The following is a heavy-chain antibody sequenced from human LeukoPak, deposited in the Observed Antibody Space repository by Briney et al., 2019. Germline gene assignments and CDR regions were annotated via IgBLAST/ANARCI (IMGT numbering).Heavy chain of an antibody. CDR1: GGSISSSSYY. J-gene: IGHJ4*02. CDR2: IYYSGST. D-gene: IGHD5-24*01. Sequence: SETLSLTCTVSGGSISSSSYYWGWLRQPPGKGLEWIGSIYYSGSTYYNPSLKSRVTISVDTSKNQFSLKLSSVTAADTAVYYCASSRGERWLHKFDYWGQGTLVTVSS. V-gene: IGHV4-39*07. CDR3: ASSRGERWLHKFDY.